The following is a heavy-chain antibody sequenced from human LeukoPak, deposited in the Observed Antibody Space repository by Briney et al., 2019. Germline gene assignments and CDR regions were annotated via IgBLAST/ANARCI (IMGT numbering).Heavy chain of an antibody. D-gene: IGHD6-19*01. Sequence: GRSLRLSCAASGFTFSSYSMNWVRQAPGKGLEWVSSISSSSSYIYYADSVKGRFPISRDNAKNSLYLQMNSLRAEDTAVYYCARASSGWYWDWGQGTLVTVSS. V-gene: IGHV3-21*01. CDR2: ISSSSSYI. CDR3: ARASSGWYWD. CDR1: GFTFSSYS. J-gene: IGHJ4*02.